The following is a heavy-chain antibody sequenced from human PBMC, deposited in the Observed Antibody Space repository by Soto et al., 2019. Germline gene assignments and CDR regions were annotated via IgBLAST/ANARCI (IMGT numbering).Heavy chain of an antibody. D-gene: IGHD3-3*01. Sequence: PSETLSLTCTVSGGSISSGGYYWSWIRQHPGKGLEWIGYIYYSGSTYYNPSLKSRVTISVDTSKNQFSLKLSSVTAADTAVYYCASKSATDTNNWFDPWGQGTLVTVSS. CDR3: ASKSATDTNNWFDP. CDR2: IYYSGST. CDR1: GGSISSGGYY. V-gene: IGHV4-31*03. J-gene: IGHJ5*02.